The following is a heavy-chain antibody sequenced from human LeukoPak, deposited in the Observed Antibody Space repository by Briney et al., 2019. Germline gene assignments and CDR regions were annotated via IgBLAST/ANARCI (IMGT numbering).Heavy chain of an antibody. J-gene: IGHJ4*02. CDR1: GGSISSYY. CDR3: AREGANWGSPIDY. CDR2: IYNSGST. D-gene: IGHD7-27*01. Sequence: PSETLSLTCTVSGGSISSYYWSWIRQPPGKGLEWIGYIYNSGSTNYNPSLKSRVTISVDTSKNQFSLKLSSVTAADTAVYYCAREGANWGSPIDYWGQGTLVTVSS. V-gene: IGHV4-59*01.